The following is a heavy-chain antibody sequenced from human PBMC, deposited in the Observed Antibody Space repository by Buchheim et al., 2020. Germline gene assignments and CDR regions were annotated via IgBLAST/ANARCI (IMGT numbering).Heavy chain of an antibody. CDR2: MKQDGSEK. CDR3: ARGRGVDV. Sequence: EVQLVESGGDLVQPGGSLRLSCAASGFTFTNYWMTWVRQAPGKGLEWVAYMKQDGSEKYYVDSVKGRFTTSRDNAKNSLFLQMNSLKTDDTAVYYCARGRGVDVWGQGTT. J-gene: IGHJ6*02. V-gene: IGHV3-7*03. CDR1: GFTFTNYW.